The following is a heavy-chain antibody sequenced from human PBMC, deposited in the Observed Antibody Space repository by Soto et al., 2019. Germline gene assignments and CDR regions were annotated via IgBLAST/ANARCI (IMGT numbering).Heavy chain of an antibody. CDR1: GFSLSTSGVG. CDR3: AHRGHKVWFDP. Sequence: QITLKEYGPTLVKPTQTLTLTCTLSGFSLSTSGVGVGWIRQPPGKALEWLALIYWDDDKRYSPSLKSRLTINTDTSKNQVVLTMTNMDPVDTATYYCAHRGHKVWFDPWGQGTLVTVSS. CDR2: IYWDDDK. V-gene: IGHV2-5*02. J-gene: IGHJ5*02.